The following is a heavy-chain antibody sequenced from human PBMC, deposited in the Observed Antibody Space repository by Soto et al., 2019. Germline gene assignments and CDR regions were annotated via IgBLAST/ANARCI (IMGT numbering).Heavy chain of an antibody. CDR1: GYTFTSYD. Sequence: ASVKVSCKASGYTFTSYDINWVRQATGQGLEWMGWMNPNSGNTGYAQKFQGRDTMTRNTSISTAYMELSSLRSEDTAVYYCARANGITIFGVAIALYGMDVWGQGTTVTVSS. D-gene: IGHD3-3*01. V-gene: IGHV1-8*01. CDR3: ARANGITIFGVAIALYGMDV. J-gene: IGHJ6*02. CDR2: MNPNSGNT.